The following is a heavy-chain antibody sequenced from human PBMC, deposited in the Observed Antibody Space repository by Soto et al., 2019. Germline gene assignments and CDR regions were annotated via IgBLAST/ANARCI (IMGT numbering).Heavy chain of an antibody. Sequence: ASVKVSCKASGYTFTSYGISWVRQAPGQGLEWMGWMNPNSGNTGHAQKFLGRVTMTRNTSISTAYMELSSLRSDDTAVYYCARGYYYSPGDYFMDVWGEGTTVTVSS. CDR2: MNPNSGNT. D-gene: IGHD3-10*01. V-gene: IGHV1-8*02. CDR1: GYTFTSYG. J-gene: IGHJ6*03. CDR3: ARGYYYSPGDYFMDV.